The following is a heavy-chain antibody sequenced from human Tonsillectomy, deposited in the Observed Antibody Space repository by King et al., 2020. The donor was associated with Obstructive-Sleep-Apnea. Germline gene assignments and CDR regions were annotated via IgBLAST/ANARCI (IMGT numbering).Heavy chain of an antibody. CDR2: INYSGGT. CDR1: GGSISSGDYN. Sequence: QLQESGPGLVKPSQTLSLTCTVSGGSISSGDYNWNWIRQPPGKGLGWIGYINYSGGTHYNPSLKRRLIISVDTSKNQFSLKLSSVTAADTAVYYCARSPKLIWFGELSTFDYWGQGTLVTVSS. CDR3: ARSPKLIWFGELSTFDY. V-gene: IGHV4-30-4*01. J-gene: IGHJ4*02. D-gene: IGHD3-10*01.